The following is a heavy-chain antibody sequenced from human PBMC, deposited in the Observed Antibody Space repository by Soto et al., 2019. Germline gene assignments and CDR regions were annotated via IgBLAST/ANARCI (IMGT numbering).Heavy chain of an antibody. CDR1: GGSISSGGYY. Sequence: QVQLQESGPGLVKPSQTLSLTCTVSGGSISSGGYYWSWIRQHPGKGLEWIGYIYYSGSTYYNPSLKSRVTISVDTSKNQFSLKLSSVTAADTAVYYCARWLVAATPENKGDTNWFDPWGQGTLVTVSS. D-gene: IGHD2-15*01. J-gene: IGHJ5*02. CDR2: IYYSGST. CDR3: ARWLVAATPENKGDTNWFDP. V-gene: IGHV4-31*03.